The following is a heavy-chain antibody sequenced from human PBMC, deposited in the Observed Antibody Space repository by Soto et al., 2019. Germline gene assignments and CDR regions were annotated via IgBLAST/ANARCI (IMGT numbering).Heavy chain of an antibody. D-gene: IGHD3-22*01. J-gene: IGHJ1*01. V-gene: IGHV4-39*02. Sequence: PSETLSLTCTVSGGSISSRGYYWGWIRQPPGKGLEWIGTIYYSGSTYYNPSLKSRVTISVDTSKNQFSLKLSSVTAADTAVYYCARDFDSSGYYRAEYFQHWGQGTLVTVSS. CDR2: IYYSGST. CDR1: GGSISSRGYY. CDR3: ARDFDSSGYYRAEYFQH.